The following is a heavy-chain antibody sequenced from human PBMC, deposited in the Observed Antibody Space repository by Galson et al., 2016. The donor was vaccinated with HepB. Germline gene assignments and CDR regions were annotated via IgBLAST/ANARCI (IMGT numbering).Heavy chain of an antibody. Sequence: SETLSLTCAVSGYSISSGYYWGWIRQPPGKGLEWIGSVYHIGDTYYTPSLKGRVTMPVDTSKNQFSLGLSSVTAADTAVYYCAVGVSSWSHFQHWGQGTLITVSS. D-gene: IGHD6-13*01. V-gene: IGHV4-38-2*01. CDR3: AVGVSSWSHFQH. CDR1: GYSISSGYY. J-gene: IGHJ1*01. CDR2: VYHIGDT.